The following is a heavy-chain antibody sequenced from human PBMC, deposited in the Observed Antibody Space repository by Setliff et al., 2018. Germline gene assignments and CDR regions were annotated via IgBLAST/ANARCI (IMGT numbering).Heavy chain of an antibody. CDR3: ATGGRFLEWLGPVTWWFDP. CDR1: GYTLTELF. D-gene: IGHD3-3*01. J-gene: IGHJ5*02. CDR2: FDPEDGET. Sequence: GASVKVSCKVSGYTLTELFMHWVRQAPGKGLEWMGGFDPEDGETIYAQKFQGRVTMTEDTSTDTAYMELSSLRSEDTAVYYCATGGRFLEWLGPVTWWFDPWGQGTLVTVSS. V-gene: IGHV1-24*01.